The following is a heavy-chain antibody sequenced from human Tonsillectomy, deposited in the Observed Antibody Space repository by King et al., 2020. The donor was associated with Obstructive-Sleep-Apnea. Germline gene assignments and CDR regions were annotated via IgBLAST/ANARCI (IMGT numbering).Heavy chain of an antibody. D-gene: IGHD3-22*01. CDR1: GFTFSNYA. V-gene: IGHV3-30*04. Sequence: VQLVESGGGVVQPGRSLRLSCAASGFTFSNYAMHWVRQAPGKGLEWGAVLSYDGTNKYYADSGKGRFTISRDNSKNTLYLQINSLRPEDTAVYYCAVGGYYYGSSDYPFDYWGQGTLVTVSS. J-gene: IGHJ4*02. CDR3: AVGGYYYGSSDYPFDY. CDR2: LSYDGTNK.